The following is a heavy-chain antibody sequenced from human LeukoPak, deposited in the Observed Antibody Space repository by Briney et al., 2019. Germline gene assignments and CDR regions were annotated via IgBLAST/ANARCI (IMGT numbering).Heavy chain of an antibody. CDR2: IYYSGST. J-gene: IGHJ6*03. CDR3: ARGRYYYGSGSPRSYYYYYYYMDV. Sequence: PSETLSLTCTVSGGSISSYYWSWIRQPPGKGLEWIGYIYYSGSTNYNPSLKSRVTISVDTSKNQFSLKLSSVTAADTAVYYCARGRYYYGSGSPRSYYYYYYYMDVWGKGTTVTVSS. V-gene: IGHV4-59*01. D-gene: IGHD3-10*01. CDR1: GGSISSYY.